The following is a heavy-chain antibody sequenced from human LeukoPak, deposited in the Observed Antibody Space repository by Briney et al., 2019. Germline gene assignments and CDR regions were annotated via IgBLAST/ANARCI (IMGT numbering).Heavy chain of an antibody. J-gene: IGHJ4*02. CDR1: GFTVSSNY. CDR2: IYSGGST. Sequence: GGSLRLSCAASGFTVSSNYMSWVRQAPGKGLEWVSVIYSGGSTYYADSVKGRFTISRRNSKNTLYLQMNSLRAEDTAVYYCARVVASYFDYWGQGTLVTVSS. V-gene: IGHV3-53*04. D-gene: IGHD2-15*01. CDR3: ARVVASYFDY.